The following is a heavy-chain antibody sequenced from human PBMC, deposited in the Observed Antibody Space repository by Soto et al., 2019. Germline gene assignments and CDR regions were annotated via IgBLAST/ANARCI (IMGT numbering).Heavy chain of an antibody. J-gene: IGHJ4*02. Sequence: EVPLLESGGGLVQPGGSLRLSYEASGFTFSTFAMSWVRQAPGKGPEWVSGISGSGTSTYYADSVKGRFTISRDNSKNTLYLQMNSLRDQDTAVYYCAKTEQWLIAYFDYWGQGTLVTVSS. D-gene: IGHD6-19*01. CDR2: ISGSGTST. CDR3: AKTEQWLIAYFDY. V-gene: IGHV3-23*01. CDR1: GFTFSTFA.